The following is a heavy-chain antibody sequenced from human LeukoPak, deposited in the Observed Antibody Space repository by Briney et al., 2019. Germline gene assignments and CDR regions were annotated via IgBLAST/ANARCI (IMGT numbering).Heavy chain of an antibody. V-gene: IGHV3-30-3*01. J-gene: IGHJ3*01. CDR3: ARGAPPDV. CDR1: GFTFSDYA. Sequence: GGSLRLSCAASGFTFSDYAMYWVRQAPGKGLECVAAISYDGSNKYDADSVEGRFTISRDNSKNTLYLQMNSLRPEDTAVYYCARGAPPDVWGQGSMVTVSS. CDR2: ISYDGSNK.